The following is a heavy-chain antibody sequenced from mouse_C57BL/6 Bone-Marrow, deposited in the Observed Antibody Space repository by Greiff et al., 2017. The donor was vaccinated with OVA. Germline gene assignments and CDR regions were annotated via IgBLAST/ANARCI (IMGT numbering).Heavy chain of an antibody. CDR2: IDPNSGGT. CDR1: GYTFTSYW. Sequence: QVQLQQPGAELVKPGASVKLSCKASGYTFTSYWMHWVKQRPGRGLEWIGRIDPNSGGTKYNEKFKSTATLTVDKPSSTASMQLSSLTSEASAVYDCARSGGGYDDYVDYWGQGTTLTVSS. J-gene: IGHJ2*01. CDR3: ARSGGGYDDYVDY. V-gene: IGHV1-72*01. D-gene: IGHD2-2*01.